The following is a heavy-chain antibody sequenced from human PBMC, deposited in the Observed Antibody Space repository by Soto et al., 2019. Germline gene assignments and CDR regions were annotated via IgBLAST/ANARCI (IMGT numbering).Heavy chain of an antibody. CDR2: IYYSGST. D-gene: IGHD2-8*01. J-gene: IGHJ4*02. CDR1: GGYIISGGYY. V-gene: IGHV4-31*03. Sequence: QVQLQESGPGLVKPSQTLSLTCTVSGGYIISGGYYWSWLRPHTGKGLEWIGYIYYSGSTYYNPSLKSRVTISVDTSKNQFALKLSSVTAADTAVYYCARRIVYAKAFDYWGQGTLVTVSS. CDR3: ARRIVYAKAFDY.